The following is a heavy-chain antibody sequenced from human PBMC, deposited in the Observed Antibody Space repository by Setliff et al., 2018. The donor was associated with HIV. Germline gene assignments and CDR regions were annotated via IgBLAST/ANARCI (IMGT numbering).Heavy chain of an antibody. CDR1: GFTFSSYV. Sequence: PGGSLRLSCAATGFTFSSYVLHWVRQAPAKGLEWVAVRATGGGINICADSLKGRFTISRDNAKDTLYLQMNSLRADDTALYYCARVWFGNIEALPHWGQGTLVTVSS. D-gene: IGHD3-10*01. V-gene: IGHV3-30*14. CDR2: RATGGGIN. J-gene: IGHJ4*02. CDR3: ARVWFGNIEALPH.